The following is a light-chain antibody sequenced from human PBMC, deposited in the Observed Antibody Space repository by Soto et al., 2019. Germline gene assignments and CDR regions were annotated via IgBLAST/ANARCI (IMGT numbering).Light chain of an antibody. CDR1: QSIGSS. J-gene: IGKJ5*01. CDR2: GAS. Sequence: EIVLTQSPDTLSLSPGERANLSCRASQSIGSSLAWYQQKPGQAPRLLMYGASTRATGIPDRFSGSGSGTHFTLTISRLEPGDFAVYYCQHFGGTTFTFGQGTRLEIK. CDR3: QHFGGTTFT. V-gene: IGKV3-20*01.